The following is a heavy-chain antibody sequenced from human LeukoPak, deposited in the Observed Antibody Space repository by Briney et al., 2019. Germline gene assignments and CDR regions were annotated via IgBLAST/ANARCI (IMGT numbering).Heavy chain of an antibody. V-gene: IGHV3-23*01. CDR3: AKDPQGWNLYYFDY. Sequence: GGSLRLSCAAPGFTFSSYAMSWVRQAPGKGLEWVSAISGSGGSTYYADSVKGRFTISRDNSKNTLYLQMNSLRAEDTAVYYCAKDPQGWNLYYFDYWGQGTLVTVSS. D-gene: IGHD1-1*01. CDR2: ISGSGGST. J-gene: IGHJ4*02. CDR1: GFTFSSYA.